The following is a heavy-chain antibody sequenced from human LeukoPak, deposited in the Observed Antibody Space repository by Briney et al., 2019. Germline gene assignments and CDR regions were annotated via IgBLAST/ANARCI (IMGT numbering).Heavy chain of an antibody. CDR1: GFTFSSYS. CDR2: ISSSSSSYI. V-gene: IGHV3-21*01. D-gene: IGHD5-24*01. CDR3: ARGERWLQFEHYFDY. Sequence: PGGSLRLSCAASGFTFSSYSMNWVRQAPGKGLEWVSSISSSSSSYIYYADSVKGRFTISRDNAKNSLYLQMNSLRAEDTAVYYCARGERWLQFEHYFDYWGQGTLVTVSS. J-gene: IGHJ4*02.